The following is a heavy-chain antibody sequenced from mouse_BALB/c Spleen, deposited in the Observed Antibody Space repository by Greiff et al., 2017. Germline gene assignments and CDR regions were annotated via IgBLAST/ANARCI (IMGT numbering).Heavy chain of an antibody. D-gene: IGHD2-14*01. J-gene: IGHJ2*01. V-gene: IGHV1-69*02. CDR1: GYTFTSYW. Sequence: VQLQQPGAELVRPGASVKLSCKASGYTFTSYWINWVKQRPGQGLEWIGNIYPSDSYTNYNQKFKDKATLTVDKSSSTAYMQLSSPTSEDSAVYYCTRNYRYDYYFDYWGQGTTLTVSS. CDR3: TRNYRYDYYFDY. CDR2: IYPSDSYT.